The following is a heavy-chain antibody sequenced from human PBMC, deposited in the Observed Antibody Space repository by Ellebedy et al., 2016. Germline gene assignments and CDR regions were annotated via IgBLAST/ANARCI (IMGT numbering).Heavy chain of an antibody. CDR2: ITWNTDAT. Sequence: GGSLRLXXTVSGFRFADHAMHWVRQAPGKGLEWVSGITWNTDATDYAVSVKGRFSISRDNAKSLLYLQMNSLRLEDTALYFCARDAYHGNIRAAGGIDFWGQGSLVIVSA. CDR1: GFRFADHA. CDR3: ARDAYHGNIRAAGGIDF. V-gene: IGHV3-9*01. J-gene: IGHJ4*02. D-gene: IGHD6-13*01.